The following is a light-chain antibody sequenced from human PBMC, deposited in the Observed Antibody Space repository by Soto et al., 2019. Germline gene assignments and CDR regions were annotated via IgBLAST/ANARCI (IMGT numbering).Light chain of an antibody. CDR2: GNS. CDR3: QSYDSSLSDWV. J-gene: IGLJ3*02. Sequence: QSVLTQPPSVSGAPGQRVTISCTGSGSNTGADYDVHWYQQLPGTAPKLLIYGNSNRPSGVPDRFSGSKSGTSASLAITGLQAEDEADYYCQSYDSSLSDWVFGGGTKVTVL. CDR1: GSNTGADYD. V-gene: IGLV1-40*01.